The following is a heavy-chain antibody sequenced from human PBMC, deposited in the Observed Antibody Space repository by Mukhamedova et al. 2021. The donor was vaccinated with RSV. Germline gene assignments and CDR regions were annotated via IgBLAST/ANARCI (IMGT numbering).Heavy chain of an antibody. D-gene: IGHD6-19*01. Sequence: GLEWMGVINPRGDSTSYGQKFQGRVNMTRDTSTSTVYMELSSLRSEDTAVHYCARGLSSGLLDYWGKGTLATVPS. CDR2: INPRGDST. CDR3: ARGLSSGLLDY. J-gene: IGHJ4*02. V-gene: IGHV1-46*01.